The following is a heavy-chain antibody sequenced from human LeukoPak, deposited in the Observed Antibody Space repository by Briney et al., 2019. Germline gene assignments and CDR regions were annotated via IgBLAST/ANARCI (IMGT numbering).Heavy chain of an antibody. J-gene: IGHJ4*02. CDR1: GGTFSSYA. D-gene: IGHD2-15*01. CDR3: ARHEDILRNNYFDY. V-gene: IGHV1-69*05. Sequence: SVKVSCKASGGTFSSYAISWVRQAPGQGLEWMGRIIPIFGTANYAQKFQGRITITTDESTSTAYMELSSLRSEDTAVYYCARHEDILRNNYFDYWGQGTLVTVSS. CDR2: IIPIFGTA.